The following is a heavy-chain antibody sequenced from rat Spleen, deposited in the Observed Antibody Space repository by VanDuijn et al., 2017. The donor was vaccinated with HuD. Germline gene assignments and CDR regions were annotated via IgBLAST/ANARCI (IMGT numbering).Heavy chain of an antibody. J-gene: IGHJ2*01. CDR2: ISTGGGNT. Sequence: EVQLVESGGGLVQPGRSLKLSCAASGFTFSNYDMAWVRQAPTKGLEWIASISTGGGNTYYRDSVKGRFTISRDNAKNTQYLQMDSLRSEDTATYYCARQIHYYYDGSYYLDYWGQGVMVTVSS. CDR3: ARQIHYYYDGSYYLDY. D-gene: IGHD1-12*02. V-gene: IGHV5S13*01. CDR1: GFTFSNYD.